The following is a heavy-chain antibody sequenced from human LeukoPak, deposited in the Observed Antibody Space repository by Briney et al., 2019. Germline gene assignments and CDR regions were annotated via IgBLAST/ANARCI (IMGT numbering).Heavy chain of an antibody. Sequence: PGGSLRLSCAASGFTFSSYAMSWVRPAPGKGLEWVSAISGSGGSTYYADSVKGRFTISRDNSKNTLYLQMNSLRAEDTAVYYCAKDSTVVVPAARAVVDAFDIWGQGTMVTVSS. J-gene: IGHJ3*02. CDR3: AKDSTVVVPAARAVVDAFDI. CDR2: ISGSGGST. V-gene: IGHV3-23*01. CDR1: GFTFSSYA. D-gene: IGHD2-2*01.